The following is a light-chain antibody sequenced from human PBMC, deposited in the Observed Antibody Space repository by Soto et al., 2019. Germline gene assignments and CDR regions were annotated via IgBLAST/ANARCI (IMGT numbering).Light chain of an antibody. V-gene: IGKV3-15*01. CDR1: QNVHSN. CDR3: QQYNDWPVYT. Sequence: EIVRTQSPGTLSVSPGGRATLSCTASQNVHSNLAWYQHKSGQAPRLLIYAATTRATGVPARISGSGSGTDFTLTIDSLQSEDFAVYFCQQYNDWPVYTFGLGTKVEI. CDR2: AAT. J-gene: IGKJ2*01.